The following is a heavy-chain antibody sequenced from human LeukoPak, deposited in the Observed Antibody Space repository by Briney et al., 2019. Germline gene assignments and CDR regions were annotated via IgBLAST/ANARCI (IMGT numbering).Heavy chain of an antibody. V-gene: IGHV3-21*04. CDR1: GFTFSSYS. J-gene: IGHJ4*02. Sequence: PGGSLRLSCAASGFTFSSYSMNWVRQAPGKGLEWVSSISSSSSYIYYADSVKGRFTISRDNAKNSLYLQMNSLRAEDTAVYYCARDRYVGTTTAGDSDSWGQGTLVTVSS. D-gene: IGHD1-26*01. CDR2: ISSSSSYI. CDR3: ARDRYVGTTTAGDSDS.